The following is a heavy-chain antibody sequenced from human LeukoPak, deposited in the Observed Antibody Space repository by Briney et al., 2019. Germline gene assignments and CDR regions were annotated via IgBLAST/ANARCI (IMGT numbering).Heavy chain of an antibody. Sequence: PGGSLRLSCAASGFIFGNYGMTWVRQAPGKGLEWVSAISGSGGSTYYADSVKGRFTISRDNSKNTLYLQMNSLRAEDTAVYYYAKDGNYGDYFFPGPPFQHWGQGTLVTVSS. CDR1: GFIFGNYG. CDR3: AKDGNYGDYFFPGPPFQH. D-gene: IGHD4-17*01. J-gene: IGHJ1*01. V-gene: IGHV3-23*01. CDR2: ISGSGGST.